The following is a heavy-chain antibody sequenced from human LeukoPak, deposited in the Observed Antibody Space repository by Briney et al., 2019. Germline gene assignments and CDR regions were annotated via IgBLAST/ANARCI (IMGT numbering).Heavy chain of an antibody. J-gene: IGHJ4*02. CDR2: ISTSSSYI. D-gene: IGHD2-15*01. V-gene: IGHV3-21*01. CDR1: GFTFSSYN. CDR3: ARDEGFCSGGRCHIPGFDY. Sequence: GGSLRLSCAASGFTFSSYNMNWVRQTPGQGLEWVSSISTSSSYIYYADSVKGRFTISRDNAKNSLYLQMNSLRAEDTAVYYCARDEGFCSGGRCHIPGFDYWGQGTLVTVSS.